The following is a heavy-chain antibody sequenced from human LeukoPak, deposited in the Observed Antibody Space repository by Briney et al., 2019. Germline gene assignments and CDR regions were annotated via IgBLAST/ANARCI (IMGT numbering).Heavy chain of an antibody. D-gene: IGHD3-22*01. Sequence: KPSETLSLTCTVSGGSISSYYWGWIRQPPGKGLEWIGSIYYSGSTYYNPSLKSRVTISVDTSKNQFSLRLSSVTAADTAVYYCARYYYDSSGRYYVNGMDVWGQGTTVTVSS. CDR2: IYYSGST. V-gene: IGHV4-39*01. CDR1: GGSISSYY. J-gene: IGHJ6*02. CDR3: ARYYYDSSGRYYVNGMDV.